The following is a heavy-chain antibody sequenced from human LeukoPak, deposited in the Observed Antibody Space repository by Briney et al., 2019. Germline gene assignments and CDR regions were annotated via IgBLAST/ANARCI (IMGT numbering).Heavy chain of an antibody. CDR2: INPNSGGT. D-gene: IGHD5-24*01. CDR3: ASALAVMATTSTDY. J-gene: IGHJ4*02. Sequence: ASVKVSCKASGYTFTGYYMHWVRQAPGQGLEWMGWINPNSGGTNYAQKFQGRVTMTRDTSISTAYMELSRLRSDDTAVYYCASALAVMATTSTDYWGQGTLVTVSS. V-gene: IGHV1-2*02. CDR1: GYTFTGYY.